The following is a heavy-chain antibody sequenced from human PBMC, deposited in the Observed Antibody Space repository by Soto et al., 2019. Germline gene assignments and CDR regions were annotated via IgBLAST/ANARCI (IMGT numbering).Heavy chain of an antibody. Sequence: GESLKISCKGSGYSFTSYWIGWVRQMPGKGLEWMGIIYPGDSDTRYSPSFQGQVTISADKSISTAYLQWSSLKASDTAMYYCATLPYYDFYLDRFDYWGQGTLVTVSS. V-gene: IGHV5-51*01. D-gene: IGHD3-3*01. CDR3: ATLPYYDFYLDRFDY. CDR2: IYPGDSDT. J-gene: IGHJ4*02. CDR1: GYSFTSYW.